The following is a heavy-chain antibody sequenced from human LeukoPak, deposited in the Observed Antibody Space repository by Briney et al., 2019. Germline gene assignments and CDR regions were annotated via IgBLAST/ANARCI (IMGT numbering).Heavy chain of an antibody. J-gene: IGHJ4*02. V-gene: IGHV1-2*02. CDR1: GYTFTGNY. D-gene: IGHD2-15*01. CDR3: ARGGRIVVVVAATLT. Sequence: GASVKVSCKASGYTFTGNYMHRVRQAPGQGLEWMGWINPNSGGTNYAQKFQGRVTMPRDTSISTAYMELSRLKYDDKAVYYCARGGRIVVVVAATLTWGQGTLVTVSS. CDR2: INPNSGGT.